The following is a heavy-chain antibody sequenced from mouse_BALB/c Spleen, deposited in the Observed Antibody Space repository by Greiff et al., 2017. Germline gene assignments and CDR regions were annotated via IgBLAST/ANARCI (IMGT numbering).Heavy chain of an antibody. D-gene: IGHD4-1*01. CDR1: GFTFSSFG. V-gene: IGHV5-17*02. J-gene: IGHJ4*01. CDR3: ARSWDFYAMDY. Sequence: DVHLVESGGGLVQPGGSRKLSCAASGFTFSSFGMHWVRQAPEKGLEWVAYISSGSSTIYYADTVKGRFTISRDNPKNTLFLQMTSLRSEDTAMYYCARSWDFYAMDYWGQGTSVTVSS. CDR2: ISSGSSTI.